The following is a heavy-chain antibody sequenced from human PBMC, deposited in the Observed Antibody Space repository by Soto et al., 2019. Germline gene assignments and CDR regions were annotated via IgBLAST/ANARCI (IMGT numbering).Heavy chain of an antibody. CDR2: VYPSDSDV. CDR3: ARRDSSGPHHFDY. D-gene: IGHD3-22*01. V-gene: IGHV5-51*01. CDR1: GYRFSSSW. Sequence: PGESLKISCQVTGYRFSSSWIGGVRQKPGKGLEWLGNVYPSDSDVRYSPAFEGQVTISADKSISTAYLQWSSLKASDTAMYYCARRDSSGPHHFDYWGQGTLVTVSS. J-gene: IGHJ4*02.